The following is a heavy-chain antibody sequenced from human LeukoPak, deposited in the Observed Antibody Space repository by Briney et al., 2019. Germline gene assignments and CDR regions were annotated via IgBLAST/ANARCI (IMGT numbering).Heavy chain of an antibody. CDR2: IIPIFGTA. CDR3: ATTYYYYMDV. Sequence: SVKVSCKASGGTFSSYAISWVRQAPGQGLEWMGRIIPIFGTANYAQKFQGRVTITTDESTSTAYMELSSLRSDDTAVYYCATTYYYYMDVWGKGTTVTVSS. CDR1: GGTFSSYA. J-gene: IGHJ6*03. V-gene: IGHV1-69*05.